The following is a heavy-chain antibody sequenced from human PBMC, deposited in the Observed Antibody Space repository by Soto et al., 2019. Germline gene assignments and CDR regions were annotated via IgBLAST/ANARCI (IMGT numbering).Heavy chain of an antibody. V-gene: IGHV3-30*18. CDR3: AKDLGSGCWYDH. Sequence: QVQLVESGGGVVQPGRSLRLSCAASGFSFSSCGMHWVRQAPGKGLGWVEVISYDGFNKYYVDSVKGRFTISRDNSKNTLYLQMNNLRDEDTAVYYCAKDLGSGCWYDHWGQGTLVTVSS. CDR2: ISYDGFNK. D-gene: IGHD3-16*01. CDR1: GFSFSSCG. J-gene: IGHJ5*02.